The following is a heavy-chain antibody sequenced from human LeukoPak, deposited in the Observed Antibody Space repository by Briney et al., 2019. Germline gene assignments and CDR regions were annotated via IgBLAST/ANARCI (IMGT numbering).Heavy chain of an antibody. CDR2: INKDGSET. J-gene: IGHJ5*02. D-gene: IGHD2-2*01. V-gene: IGHV3-7*01. CDR3: ARDPAACDL. Sequence: GGSLRLSCAASGFTFSNFWMSWVRQAPGKGMEWVADINKDGSETYYMSSVRGLFTVSTHNAQNSLFLQMNSLRAEYTAVYYCARDPAACDLWGQESLVTVSS. CDR1: GFTFSNFW.